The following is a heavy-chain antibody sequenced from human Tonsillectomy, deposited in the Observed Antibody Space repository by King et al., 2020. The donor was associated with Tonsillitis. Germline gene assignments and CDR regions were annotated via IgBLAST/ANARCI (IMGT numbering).Heavy chain of an antibody. D-gene: IGHD2-15*01. Sequence: VQLVESGGGLVQPGGSLRISCAASGFTFSSYAMSWVRQAPGKGLEWVAVIYSGGSSTYYADSVKGRFTISRDNSKNTLYLQMKRLRAEDTAVYYCETDEAILPDPTPPWYFDLWGRGTLLTVSS. V-gene: IGHV3-23*03. CDR3: ETDEAILPDPTPPWYFDL. J-gene: IGHJ2*01. CDR1: GFTFSSYA. CDR2: IYSGGSST.